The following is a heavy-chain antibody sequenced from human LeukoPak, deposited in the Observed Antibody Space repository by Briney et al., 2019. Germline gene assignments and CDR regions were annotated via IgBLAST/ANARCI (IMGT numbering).Heavy chain of an antibody. Sequence: PGRSLRLSCAASGFTFSSYGMHWVRQAPGKGLEWVAVIWYDGSNKYYADSVKGRFTISRDNSKNTLYLQMNSLRAEDTAVYYCARDGVLNKAFDIWAKGTMAPVS. D-gene: IGHD2/OR15-2a*01. V-gene: IGHV3-33*01. CDR3: ARDGVLNKAFDI. J-gene: IGHJ3*02. CDR1: GFTFSSYG. CDR2: IWYDGSNK.